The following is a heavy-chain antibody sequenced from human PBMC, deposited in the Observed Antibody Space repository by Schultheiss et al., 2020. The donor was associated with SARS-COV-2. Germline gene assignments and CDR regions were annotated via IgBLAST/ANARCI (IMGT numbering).Heavy chain of an antibody. CDR1: GGSISSGGYS. CDR3: ARRTGAAVADSIDY. Sequence: SETLSLTCAVSGGSISSGGYSWSWIRQPPGKGLEWIGYIYYSGSTNYNPSLKSRVTISVDTSKNQFSLKLSSVTAADTAVYYCARRTGAAVADSIDYWGQGTLVTVSS. D-gene: IGHD6-19*01. CDR2: IYYSGST. J-gene: IGHJ4*02. V-gene: IGHV4-61*08.